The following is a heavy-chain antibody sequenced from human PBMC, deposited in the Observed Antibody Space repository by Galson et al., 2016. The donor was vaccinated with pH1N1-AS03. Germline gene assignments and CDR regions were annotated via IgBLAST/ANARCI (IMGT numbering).Heavy chain of an antibody. CDR2: IRSKTYGGTT. Sequence: SLRLSCAASGFTFGDYPLTWFRQAPGKGLEWVGFIRSKTYGGTTEYAASVKGRFTISRGDSKSIAYLQMNSLKTEGTAVYYCARARTSPGSLAGVGFDIWGQGTMVTVSS. V-gene: IGHV3-49*03. CDR3: ARARTSPGSLAGVGFDI. CDR1: GFTFGDYP. J-gene: IGHJ3*02.